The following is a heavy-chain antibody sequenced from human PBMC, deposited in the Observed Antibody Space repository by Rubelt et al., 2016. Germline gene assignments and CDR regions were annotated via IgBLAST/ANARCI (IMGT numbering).Heavy chain of an antibody. Sequence: QLQLQESGPGLVKPSETLSLTCTVSGGSISSSSYYWGWIRQPPGKGLEWIGSIYYSGSTYYNPFLMVRVTISVDTSKNEFSLKLSSVTAADTAVYYCARVISTVVRGVIGGTFDYWGQGTLVTVSS. V-gene: IGHV4-39*07. CDR3: ARVISTVVRGVIGGTFDY. J-gene: IGHJ4*02. CDR2: IYYSGST. CDR1: GGSISSSSYY. D-gene: IGHD3-10*01.